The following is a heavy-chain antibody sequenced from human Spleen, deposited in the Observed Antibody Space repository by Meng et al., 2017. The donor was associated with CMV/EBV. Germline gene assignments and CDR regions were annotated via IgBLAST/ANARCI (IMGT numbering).Heavy chain of an antibody. V-gene: IGHV3-11*06. Sequence: GESLKISCAASGLTFSDYYMSWIRQAPGKGLEWVSSISSSSSYIYYADSVKGRFTISRDNAKNSLYLQMNSLRAEDTAVYYCARDNEHYDFWSGLGGFDPWGQGTLVTVSS. CDR3: ARDNEHYDFWSGLGGFDP. J-gene: IGHJ5*02. CDR1: GLTFSDYY. CDR2: ISSSSSYI. D-gene: IGHD3-3*01.